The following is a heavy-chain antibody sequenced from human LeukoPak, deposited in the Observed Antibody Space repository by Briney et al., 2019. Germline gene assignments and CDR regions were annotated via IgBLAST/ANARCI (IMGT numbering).Heavy chain of an antibody. CDR2: IKQDGREK. J-gene: IGHJ4*02. CDR3: ARDKIGGPTLLDY. D-gene: IGHD3-16*01. CDR1: GFTFSDFW. V-gene: IGHV3-7*01. Sequence: GGSLRLSCAASGFTFSDFWMSWVRQAPGKGLEWVANIKQDGREKYYLDSVKGRFTISRDNDKNSLYLQVNSLRAEDTAVYYCARDKIGGPTLLDYWGQGTLVTVSS.